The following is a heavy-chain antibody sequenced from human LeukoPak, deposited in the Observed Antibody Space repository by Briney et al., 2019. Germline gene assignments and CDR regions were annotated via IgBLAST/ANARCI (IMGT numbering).Heavy chain of an antibody. CDR2: IYWDDDK. D-gene: IGHD5-24*01. J-gene: IGHJ5*02. V-gene: IGHV2-5*02. CDR3: ASRDGYEGWFDP. CDR1: GFSLSTSGVG. Sequence: ESGPTLVKPTQTLTLTCTFSGFSLSTSGVGVGWIRQPPGKALEWLALIYWDDDKRYSPSLKSRLTITKDTSKNQVVLTMTNVDPVDTATYYCASRDGYEGWFDPWGQGTLVTVSS.